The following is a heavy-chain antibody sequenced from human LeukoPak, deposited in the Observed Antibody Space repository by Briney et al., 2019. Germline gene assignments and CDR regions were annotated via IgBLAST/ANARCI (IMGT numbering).Heavy chain of an antibody. CDR3: ARGGNGYSGTDAFDI. J-gene: IGHJ3*02. CDR2: ISSSSSYI. CDR1: GFTFSSYS. V-gene: IGHV3-21*01. D-gene: IGHD2-15*01. Sequence: GGSLRLSCAASGFTFSSYSMNWVRQAPGKGLEWVSSISSSSSYIYYADSVKGRFTISRDNAKNSLYLEMNSLRAEDTAVYYCARGGNGYSGTDAFDIWGQGTMVTVSS.